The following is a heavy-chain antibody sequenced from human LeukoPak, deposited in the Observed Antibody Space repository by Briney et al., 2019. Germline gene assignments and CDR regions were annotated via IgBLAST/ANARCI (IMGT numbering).Heavy chain of an antibody. D-gene: IGHD5-12*01. CDR3: ARDPTGGYAWNYFDY. V-gene: IGHV4-38-2*02. J-gene: IGHJ4*02. CDR2: IYHSGST. CDR1: GYSISSGYY. Sequence: SETLSLTCTVSGYSISSGYYWGWIRQPPGKGLEWIGSIYHSGSTYYNPSLKSRVTISVDTSKNQFSLKLSSVTAADTAVYYCARDPTGGYAWNYFDYWGQGTLVTVSS.